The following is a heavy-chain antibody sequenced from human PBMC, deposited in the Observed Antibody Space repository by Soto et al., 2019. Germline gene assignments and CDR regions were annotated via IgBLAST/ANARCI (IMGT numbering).Heavy chain of an antibody. CDR3: ARGRSGYSGYDVFDY. CDR1: GFTFTRSA. V-gene: IGHV3-64*01. J-gene: IGHJ4*02. Sequence: SCKASGFTFTRSAMHWVRQAPGKGLEYVSAISSNGGSTYYANSVKGRFTISRDNSKNTLYLQMGSLRAEDMAVYYCARGRSGYSGYDVFDYWGQGTLVTVSS. CDR2: ISSNGGST. D-gene: IGHD5-12*01.